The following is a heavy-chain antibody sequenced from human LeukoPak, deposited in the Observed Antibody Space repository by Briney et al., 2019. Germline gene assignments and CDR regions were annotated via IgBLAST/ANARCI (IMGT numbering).Heavy chain of an antibody. Sequence: SETLSLTCAVYGGSFSGYYWSWIRQPPGKGLEWIGEINHSGSTNYNPSLKSRVTISVDTSKNQFSLKLNSVTAADTAVYYCARAPDIVVVVAAPVGAFDIWGQGTMVTVSS. J-gene: IGHJ3*02. CDR3: ARAPDIVVVVAAPVGAFDI. CDR1: GGSFSGYY. V-gene: IGHV4-34*01. D-gene: IGHD2-15*01. CDR2: INHSGST.